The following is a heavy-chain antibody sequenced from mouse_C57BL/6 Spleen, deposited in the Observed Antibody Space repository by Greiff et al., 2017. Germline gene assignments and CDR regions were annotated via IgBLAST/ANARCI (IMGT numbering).Heavy chain of an antibody. D-gene: IGHD2-12*01. CDR1: GYTFTSYW. CDR3: AGMGEYDWGFAY. V-gene: IGHV1-74*01. J-gene: IGHJ3*01. CDR2: IHPSDSDT. Sequence: QVQLQQPGAELVKPGASVKVSCKASGYTFTSYWMHWVKQRPGQGLEWIGRIHPSDSDTNYNQKFKGKATLTVDKSSSTAYMQLSSLTSEDSEVYYCAGMGEYDWGFAYWGQWTLVTVSA.